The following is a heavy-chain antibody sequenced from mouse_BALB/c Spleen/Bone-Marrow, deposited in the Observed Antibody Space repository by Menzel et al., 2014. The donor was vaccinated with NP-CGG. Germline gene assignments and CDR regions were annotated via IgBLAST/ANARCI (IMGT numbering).Heavy chain of an antibody. Sequence: QVQLKESGAELAKPGATVKMSCKASGYTFTSYWMHWVKQRPGQGLEWIGYINPSTGYTEYNRKFKDKATLTADKSSSTAYMQLSSLTSEDSAVYYCARSPHYYDLDYWGQGTTLTVSS. CDR1: GYTFTSYW. J-gene: IGHJ2*01. CDR3: ARSPHYYDLDY. CDR2: INPSTGYT. V-gene: IGHV1-7*01. D-gene: IGHD1-2*01.